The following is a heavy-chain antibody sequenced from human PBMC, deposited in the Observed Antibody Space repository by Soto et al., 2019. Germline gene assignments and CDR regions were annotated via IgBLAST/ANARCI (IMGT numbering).Heavy chain of an antibody. CDR2: ISYDGRNK. CDR3: AKGGFATLYWCFDL. CDR1: GFTCSSYG. Sequence: QVQLVESGGGVVQPGMSLRLSCAASGFTCSSYGMHWVRQAPGKGLEWVALISYDGRNKYYADSVKGRFTISRDNSKNTLYLEMNSLRDADTAVYYGAKGGFATLYWCFDLWGRGTLVTVSS. J-gene: IGHJ2*01. V-gene: IGHV3-30*18.